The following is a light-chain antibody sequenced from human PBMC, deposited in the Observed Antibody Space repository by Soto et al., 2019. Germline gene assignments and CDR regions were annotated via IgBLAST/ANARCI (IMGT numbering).Light chain of an antibody. J-gene: IGKJ4*01. CDR1: QSISGW. V-gene: IGKV1-5*01. Sequence: DIQLTQSPSTLSASVGDRVTITCRSSQSISGWLAWYQKKPGKDPKLLIYAASTLQTGVPSGFSGSGSGTEFNLTISRLQTDDSATYECQQLTTYTLTFGGGTKVDIK. CDR3: QQLTTYTLT. CDR2: AAS.